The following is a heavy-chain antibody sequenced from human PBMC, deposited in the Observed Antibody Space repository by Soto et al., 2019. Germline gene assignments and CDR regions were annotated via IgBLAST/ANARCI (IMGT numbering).Heavy chain of an antibody. J-gene: IGHJ6*02. CDR1: GAPVSGGGQY. CDR3: ARESVLGYGGGFDV. D-gene: IGHD2-15*01. V-gene: IGHV4-31*03. Sequence: QVHLQESGPGLLKPSQTLPLTCPVSGAPVSGGGQYWNLVRQRPGRGLESIGNISYIGLTDYNPSLKSSVTISFDTSKNQFSLKLISVTAADTAVYYCARESVLGYGGGFDVWGQVTTVTVSS. CDR2: ISYIGLT.